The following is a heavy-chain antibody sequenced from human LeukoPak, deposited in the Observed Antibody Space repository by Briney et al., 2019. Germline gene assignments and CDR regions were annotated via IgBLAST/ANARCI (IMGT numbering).Heavy chain of an antibody. CDR1: GGSISSSNW. CDR3: VRGHGGY. Sequence: PSETLSLTCAVSGGSISSSNWWSWVRQPPGKGLEWIGEIYHSGSTYYNPSLKSRVTISVDMAKNQFSLKVMSVTVADTAVYYCVRGHGGYWGQGTLVTVSS. CDR2: IYHSGST. J-gene: IGHJ4*02. V-gene: IGHV4-4*02.